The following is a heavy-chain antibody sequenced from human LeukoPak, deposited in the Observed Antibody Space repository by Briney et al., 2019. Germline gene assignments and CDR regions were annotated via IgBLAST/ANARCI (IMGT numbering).Heavy chain of an antibody. J-gene: IGHJ5*02. CDR3: ARIVVVTGNWFDP. V-gene: IGHV4-39*07. Sequence: SETLSLTCTVSGGSISSSSYYWGWIRQPPGKGLEWIGSIYYSGSTYYNPSLKSRVTISVDTSKNQFSLKLSSVTAADTAVYYCARIVVVTGNWFDPWGQGTLVTVSS. D-gene: IGHD2-21*02. CDR1: GGSISSSSYY. CDR2: IYYSGST.